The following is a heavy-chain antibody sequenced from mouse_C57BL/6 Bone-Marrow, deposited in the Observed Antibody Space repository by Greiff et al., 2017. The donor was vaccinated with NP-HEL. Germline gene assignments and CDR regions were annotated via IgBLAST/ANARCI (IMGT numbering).Heavy chain of an antibody. V-gene: IGHV1-26*01. CDR2: INPNNGGT. CDR3: ARSGGLAMDY. J-gene: IGHJ4*01. D-gene: IGHD2-4*01. Sequence: EVQLQQSGPELVKPGASVKISCKASGYTFTDYYMNWVKQSHGKSLEWIGDINPNNGGTSYNQKFKCKATLTVDKSSSTAYMELRSLTSEDSAVYYCARSGGLAMDYWGQGTSVTVSS. CDR1: GYTFTDYY.